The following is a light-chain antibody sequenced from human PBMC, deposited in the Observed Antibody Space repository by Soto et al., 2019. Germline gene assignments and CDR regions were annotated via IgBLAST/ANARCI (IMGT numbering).Light chain of an antibody. J-gene: IGKJ5*01. Sequence: EVVLTQSPATLSLSPGESATLSCRASQSVSSNLAWYQQKPGQAPRLLIYGASSRATGIPDRFSGGGSGTDFSLTIRRLDPKDFAVYYCQQYSSSPITCGQGTRLEIK. CDR2: GAS. V-gene: IGKV3-20*01. CDR1: QSVSSN. CDR3: QQYSSSPIT.